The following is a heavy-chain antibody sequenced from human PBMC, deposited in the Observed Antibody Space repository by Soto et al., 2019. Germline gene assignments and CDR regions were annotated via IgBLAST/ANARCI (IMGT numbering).Heavy chain of an antibody. CDR1: GFTFSNAW. J-gene: IGHJ6*03. CDR3: TTFWSGYYKGGYYYYMDV. CDR2: IKSKTNGGTT. Sequence: PGGSLRLSCAASGFTFSNAWINWVRQAPGKGLEWVGRIKSKTNGGTTDYAAPVKGRFTISRDDSKNTLYLQMNSLKTEDTAVYYCTTFWSGYYKGGYYYYMDVWGKGTTVTVSS. V-gene: IGHV3-15*07. D-gene: IGHD3-3*01.